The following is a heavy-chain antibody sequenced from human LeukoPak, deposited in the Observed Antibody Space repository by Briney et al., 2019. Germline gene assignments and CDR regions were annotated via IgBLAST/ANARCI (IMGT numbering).Heavy chain of an antibody. J-gene: IGHJ4*02. D-gene: IGHD3-10*01. CDR1: GFTFSSYW. V-gene: IGHV3-74*01. Sequence: PGGTLRLSCAASGFTFSSYWMHWVRQVQGQGLVLVSRINSDGSSTSYADSVKGRFALFRDNAKNSLFLQMTSLRDEDTAVYYCARDSFYGSGNYQDVWGRFDYWGQGTLVTVSS. CDR3: ARDSFYGSGNYQDVWGRFDY. CDR2: INSDGSST.